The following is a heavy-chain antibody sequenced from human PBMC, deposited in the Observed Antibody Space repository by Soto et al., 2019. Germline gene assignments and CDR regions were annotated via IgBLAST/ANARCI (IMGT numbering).Heavy chain of an antibody. V-gene: IGHV3-30-3*01. CDR2: ISYDGSYI. CDR1: GFTITSYA. Sequence: GGSLRLSCAASGFTITSYAMHWLRQAPGKGLEWVAVISYDGSYISYADSVKGRFIISRDIPKNTMYLQMNGLRPEDTAVYYCASVMVAAHDYWGQGTLVTVSS. J-gene: IGHJ4*02. D-gene: IGHD2-15*01. CDR3: ASVMVAAHDY.